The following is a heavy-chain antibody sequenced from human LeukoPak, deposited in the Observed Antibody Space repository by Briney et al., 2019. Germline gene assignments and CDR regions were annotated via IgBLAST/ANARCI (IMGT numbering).Heavy chain of an antibody. V-gene: IGHV4-59*01. CDR2: ICYSGST. J-gene: IGHJ4*02. CDR3: ARGSSSSWYLFDY. Sequence: KTSETLSLTCTVSGGSISSYYWSWIRQPPGKGLEWIGYICYSGSTNYNPSLKSRVTISVDTSKNQFSLKLSSVTAADTAVYYCARGSSSSWYLFDYWGQGTLVTVSS. CDR1: GGSISSYY. D-gene: IGHD6-13*01.